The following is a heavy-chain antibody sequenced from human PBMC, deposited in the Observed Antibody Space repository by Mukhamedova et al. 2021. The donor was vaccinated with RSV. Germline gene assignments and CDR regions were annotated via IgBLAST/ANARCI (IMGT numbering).Heavy chain of an antibody. CDR2: IHTSGSS. Sequence: PGTGLEWIGFIHTSGSSSYNPSLKSRVTMSVDRSTNHFSLNLKSVTAADPAVYFCAREGPYFYGMDFWGRGTSVTVSS. J-gene: IGHJ6*02. V-gene: IGHV4-31*02. CDR3: AREGPYFYGMDF.